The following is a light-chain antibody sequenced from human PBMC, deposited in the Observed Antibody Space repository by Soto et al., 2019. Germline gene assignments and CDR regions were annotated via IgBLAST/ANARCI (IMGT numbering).Light chain of an antibody. J-gene: IGKJ1*01. CDR3: QQYNSYAWT. CDR1: QSISSW. CDR2: DAS. Sequence: DIQMTQSPSTLSASVGDRVTITCRASQSISSWLAWYQQKPGKAPKLLIYDASILESGVPSRFSGSVSETEFTLTISSLQPDDFATYYCQQYNSYAWTFGQGTKVEIK. V-gene: IGKV1-5*01.